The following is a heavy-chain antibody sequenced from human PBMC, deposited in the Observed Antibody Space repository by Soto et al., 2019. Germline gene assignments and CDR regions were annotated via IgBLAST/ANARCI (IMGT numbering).Heavy chain of an antibody. CDR2: IYPSGST. V-gene: IGHV4-4*02. D-gene: IGHD6-13*01. Sequence: SETLSLTCAVAGGSISSSNWWSWVRQPPGKGLEWIGEIYPSGSTNYNPSLKSRVTISVDRSKNQFSLKLSSVTAADTAVYYCARLKGSWYPDYWGQGTLVTVSS. J-gene: IGHJ4*02. CDR1: GGSISSSNW. CDR3: ARLKGSWYPDY.